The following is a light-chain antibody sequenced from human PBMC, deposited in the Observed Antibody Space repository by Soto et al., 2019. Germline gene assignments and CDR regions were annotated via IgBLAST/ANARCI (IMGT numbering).Light chain of an antibody. CDR3: QQYDKWPIT. V-gene: IGKV3-15*01. CDR2: GAS. Sequence: EIVMTQSPATLSMSPGERATLSCGASQSINTKLAWYQHRPGQAPRLLIYGASTRAAGVSGRFTGSGSGTEFTLTVSSLLSEDFAVYYCQQYDKWPITFGQGTRLEI. J-gene: IGKJ5*01. CDR1: QSINTK.